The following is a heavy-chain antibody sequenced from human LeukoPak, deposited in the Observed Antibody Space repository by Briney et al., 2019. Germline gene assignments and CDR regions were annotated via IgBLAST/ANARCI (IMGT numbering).Heavy chain of an antibody. Sequence: GGSLRLSFAASGFTFNNYLMKLVRQAPGKGPGWVANIRQDGSEKYYVDSVKGRFTISRDNAKNSLYLQMNSLRAEDTAVYYCAKDMGTVSDNFDYWGQGTLVTVSS. V-gene: IGHV3-7*01. CDR1: GFTFNNYL. J-gene: IGHJ4*02. CDR3: AKDMGTVSDNFDY. D-gene: IGHD7-27*01. CDR2: IRQDGSEK.